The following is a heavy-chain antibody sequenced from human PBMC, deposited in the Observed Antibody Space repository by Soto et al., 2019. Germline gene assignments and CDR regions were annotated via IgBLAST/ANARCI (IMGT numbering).Heavy chain of an antibody. V-gene: IGHV3-15*07. CDR2: IKSKNVGGTM. Sequence: EVQVVESGGGLVKPGESLRPSCAASGFTFSNAWMNWVRQAPGKGLEWVGRIKSKNVGGTMDYAAPVKGRFTLSREDSKNTLYLQMNSLKTEDTAVYYCTAAAIVYAWPWGQGTLVTVSS. J-gene: IGHJ5*02. D-gene: IGHD3-16*01. CDR1: GFTFSNAW. CDR3: TAAAIVYAWP.